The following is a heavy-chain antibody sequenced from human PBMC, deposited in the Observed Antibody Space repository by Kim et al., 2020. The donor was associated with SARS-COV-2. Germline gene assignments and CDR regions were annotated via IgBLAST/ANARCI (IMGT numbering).Heavy chain of an antibody. V-gene: IGHV3-15*01. J-gene: IGHJ4*02. CDR3: STGITRVRGIIDGYFDY. Sequence: KGRFTTSRNDSKNTLYLQMNRLKTEDTAVYYCSTGITRVRGIIDGYFDYWGQGTLVTVSS. D-gene: IGHD3-10*01.